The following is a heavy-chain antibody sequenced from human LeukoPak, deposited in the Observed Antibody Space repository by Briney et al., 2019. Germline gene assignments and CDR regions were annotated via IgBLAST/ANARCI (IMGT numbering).Heavy chain of an antibody. V-gene: IGHV4-4*09. CDR1: GDSISSYY. Sequence: SETLSLTCTVSGDSISSYYWSRIRQPPGKGLEWIGYIYTSGGTNYIPSLKGRVTISIDTSKNQFSLKLSSVTAADSAVYYCARLTRLSTSPDRYYLDYWGQGTLVTVSS. D-gene: IGHD6-6*01. CDR2: IYTSGGT. J-gene: IGHJ4*02. CDR3: ARLTRLSTSPDRYYLDY.